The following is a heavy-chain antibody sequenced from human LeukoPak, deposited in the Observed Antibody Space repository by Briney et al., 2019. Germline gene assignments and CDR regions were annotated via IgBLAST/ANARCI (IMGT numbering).Heavy chain of an antibody. D-gene: IGHD6-13*01. CDR2: ISCSGGST. Sequence: PGGSLRLSCAASGFTFSSYGMSWVRQAPEKGLEWVSGISCSGGSTYYADSVKGRFTISRDNFKNTLYLQMNSLRAEDTAVYYCAKDSDELIAAAYNWFDPWGQGTLVTVSS. CDR1: GFTFSSYG. J-gene: IGHJ5*02. CDR3: AKDSDELIAAAYNWFDP. V-gene: IGHV3-23*01.